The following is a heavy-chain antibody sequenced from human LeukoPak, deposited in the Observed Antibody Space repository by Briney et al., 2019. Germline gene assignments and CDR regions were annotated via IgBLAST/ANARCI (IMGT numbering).Heavy chain of an antibody. CDR2: ISTNGGST. CDR1: GFTLSSYA. J-gene: IGHJ4*02. D-gene: IGHD3-22*01. Sequence: PGGSLRLSCEASGFTLSSYAMSWVRQAPGKGLEWASGISTNGGSTSYADSVKGRLTISRDNPRNMLYMEMNSLRAEDTAVYYCSVMHRYYDGSGYWVQWGQGTLVTVSS. V-gene: IGHV3-23*01. CDR3: SVMHRYYDGSGYWVQ.